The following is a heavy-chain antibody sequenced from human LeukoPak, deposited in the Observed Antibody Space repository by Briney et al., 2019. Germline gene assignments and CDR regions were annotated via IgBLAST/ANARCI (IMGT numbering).Heavy chain of an antibody. V-gene: IGHV4-34*01. CDR2: INHSGST. D-gene: IGHD3-10*01. Sequence: PSETLSLTCTVSSGSISGYYWSWIRQPPGKGLEWIGEINHSGSTNYNPSLKSRVTISVDTSKNQFSLKLSSVTAADTAVYYCAGVGYGSGSYTNDYWGQGTLVTVSS. CDR1: SGSISGYY. CDR3: AGVGYGSGSYTNDY. J-gene: IGHJ4*02.